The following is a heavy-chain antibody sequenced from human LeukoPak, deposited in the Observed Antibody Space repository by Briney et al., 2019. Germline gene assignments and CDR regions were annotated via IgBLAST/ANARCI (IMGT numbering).Heavy chain of an antibody. CDR1: GGTFSSYA. J-gene: IGHJ4*02. Sequence: GASVKVSCKASGGTFSSYAISWVRQAPGQGLEWMGGIIPIFGTANYAQKFQGRVTITTDEPTSTAYMELSSLRSEDTAVYYCAREPGRLGYGGLLLGYWGQGTLVTVSS. D-gene: IGHD5-18*01. V-gene: IGHV1-69*05. CDR3: AREPGRLGYGGLLLGY. CDR2: IIPIFGTA.